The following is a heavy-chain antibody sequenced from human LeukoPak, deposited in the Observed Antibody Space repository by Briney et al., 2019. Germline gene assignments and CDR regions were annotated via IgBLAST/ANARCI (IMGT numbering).Heavy chain of an antibody. V-gene: IGHV5-51*01. J-gene: IGHJ6*03. CDR3: ARVVRGSGSYLPPNLPYYYYYMDV. D-gene: IGHD3-10*01. CDR1: GYSFTSYW. Sequence: GESLKISCKGSGYSFTSYWIGWVRQMPGKGLEWMGIIYPGDSDTRYSPSFQGQVTISADKSISTAYLQWSSLKASDTAMYYCARVVRGSGSYLPPNLPYYYYYMDVWGKGTTVTVSS. CDR2: IYPGDSDT.